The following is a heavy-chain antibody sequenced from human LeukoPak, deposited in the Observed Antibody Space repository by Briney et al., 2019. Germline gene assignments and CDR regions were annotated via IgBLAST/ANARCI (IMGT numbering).Heavy chain of an antibody. CDR2: IYHSGNT. V-gene: IGHV4-4*02. Sequence: SETLSLTCAVSGDSISSSNWWSWVRQPPGKGLEWIGEIYHSGNTNYNPSLKSRVTISVDKSKNQFSLNLRSVTAAATAVYYCARDLRYGSGSSGYWGQGTLVTVSS. D-gene: IGHD3-10*01. CDR1: GDSISSSNW. CDR3: ARDLRYGSGSSGY. J-gene: IGHJ4*02.